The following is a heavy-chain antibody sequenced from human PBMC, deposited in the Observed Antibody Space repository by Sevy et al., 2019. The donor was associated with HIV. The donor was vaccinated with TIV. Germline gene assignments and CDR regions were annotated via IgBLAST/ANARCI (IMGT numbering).Heavy chain of an antibody. D-gene: IGHD6-13*01. CDR1: GYTFTGYY. Sequence: ASVKVSYKASGYTFTGYYMHWVRQAPGQGLEWMGWINPNSGGTNYAQKFQGRVTMTRDTSISTAYMELSRLRSDDTAVYYCARTPEAGSSWSGFDYWGQGTLVTVSS. J-gene: IGHJ4*02. V-gene: IGHV1-2*02. CDR2: INPNSGGT. CDR3: ARTPEAGSSWSGFDY.